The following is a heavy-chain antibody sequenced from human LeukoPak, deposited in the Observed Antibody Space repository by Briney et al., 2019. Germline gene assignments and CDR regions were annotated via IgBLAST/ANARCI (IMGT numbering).Heavy chain of an antibody. J-gene: IGHJ5*02. V-gene: IGHV3-23*01. CDR3: AKVVVPPGGRFDP. CDR1: GFTVSSNY. Sequence: PGGSLRLSCAASGFTVSSNYMSWVRQAPGKGLEWVSAISGSGGSTYYADSVKGRFTISRDNSKNTLYLQMNSLRAEDTAVYYCAKVVVPPGGRFDPWGQGTLVTVSS. CDR2: ISGSGGST. D-gene: IGHD2-15*01.